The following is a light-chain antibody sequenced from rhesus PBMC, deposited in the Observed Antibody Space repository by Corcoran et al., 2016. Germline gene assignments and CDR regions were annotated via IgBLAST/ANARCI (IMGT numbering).Light chain of an antibody. CDR2: EAS. J-gene: IGKJ1*01. V-gene: IGKV1S17*01. Sequence: DIQMTQSPSSLSASVGDRVTITCRASQGITNDLAWYQPKPGENPKLLIYEASSLKSGIPSRFSGSGSGTDFTLTISSLQSEDFATYYCQQYYSNPRTFGQGTKVEIK. CDR1: QGITND. CDR3: QQYYSNPRT.